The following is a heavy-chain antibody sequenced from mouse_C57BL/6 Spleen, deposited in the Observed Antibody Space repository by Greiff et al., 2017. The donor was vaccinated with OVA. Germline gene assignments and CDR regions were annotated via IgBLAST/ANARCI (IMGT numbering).Heavy chain of an antibody. J-gene: IGHJ1*03. CDR1: GYTFTDYN. CDR2: INPNNGGT. CDR3: ARFITTVVAARWYFDV. Sequence: VQLQQSGPELVKPGASVKIPCKASGYTFTDYNMDWVKQSHGKSLEWIGDINPNNGGTIYNQKFKGKATLTVDKSSSTAYMELRSLTSEDTAVYYCARFITTVVAARWYFDVWGTGTTVTVSS. V-gene: IGHV1-18*01. D-gene: IGHD1-1*01.